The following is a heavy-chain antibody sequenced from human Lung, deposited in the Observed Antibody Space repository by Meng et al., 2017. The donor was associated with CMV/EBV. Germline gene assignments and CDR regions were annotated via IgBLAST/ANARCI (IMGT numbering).Heavy chain of an antibody. D-gene: IGHD1-26*01. J-gene: IGHJ5*02. Sequence: ASXXVSXKASGYTFTGYYMHWVRQAPGQGLEWMGWINPNSGGTNYAQKFQGRVTMTRDTSISTAYMELSRLRSDDTAVYYCARDFFGELLGWFDPWGQGTLVTVS. CDR2: INPNSGGT. V-gene: IGHV1-2*02. CDR3: ARDFFGELLGWFDP. CDR1: GYTFTGYY.